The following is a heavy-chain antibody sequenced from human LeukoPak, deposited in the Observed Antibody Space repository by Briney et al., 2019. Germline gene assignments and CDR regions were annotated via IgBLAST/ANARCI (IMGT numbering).Heavy chain of an antibody. CDR3: TRKGASDY. Sequence: GSSVKVSCKASGGTFSSYAISWVRQAPGQGLEWMGRIIPILGIANYAQKFQGRVTITADKSTSTAYMELSSLRSEDTAVYYCTRKGASDYWGQGTLVTVSS. D-gene: IGHD3-16*01. CDR1: GGTFSSYA. CDR2: IIPILGIA. J-gene: IGHJ4*02. V-gene: IGHV1-69*04.